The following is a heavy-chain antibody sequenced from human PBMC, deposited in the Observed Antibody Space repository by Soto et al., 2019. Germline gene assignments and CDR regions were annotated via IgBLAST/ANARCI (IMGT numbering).Heavy chain of an antibody. CDR3: AKDHGIAVAGNDH. CDR1: GFTFSSYG. Sequence: QVQLVESGGGVVQPGRSLRLSCAASGFTFSSYGMHWVRQAPGKGLEWVAVISYDGSNKYYADSVKGRFTISRDNSKNTLYLQMNSLRAEDTGVYYCAKDHGIAVAGNDHWGQGTLVTVSS. V-gene: IGHV3-30*18. CDR2: ISYDGSNK. D-gene: IGHD6-19*01. J-gene: IGHJ5*02.